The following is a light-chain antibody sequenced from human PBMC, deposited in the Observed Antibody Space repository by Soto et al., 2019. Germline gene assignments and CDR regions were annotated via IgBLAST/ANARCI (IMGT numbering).Light chain of an antibody. CDR3: SSYSGSDNFLV. CDR1: SSDVGGYNF. CDR2: EVI. J-gene: IGLJ2*01. Sequence: QSVLTQPPSASGSPGQSVTISCAGTSSDVGGYNFVSWYQQHPGKVPKLMIYEVIKRPSGVPDRFSGSKSGNTASLTVSGLHAEDEADYYCSSYSGSDNFLVFGGGTKLTVL. V-gene: IGLV2-8*01.